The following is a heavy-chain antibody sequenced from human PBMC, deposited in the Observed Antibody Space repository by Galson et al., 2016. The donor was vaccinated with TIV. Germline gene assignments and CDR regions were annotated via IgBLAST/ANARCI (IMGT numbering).Heavy chain of an antibody. Sequence: SVKVSCKASGYTFSHYYMHWVRQAPGGGLEWMGIINPDGGDTNYTQKFQGRVIMTRDMSTTTVYMELSSLRSEDTAIYFCARAAPDQHFDYWGQGSLVTVSS. CDR1: GYTFSHYY. D-gene: IGHD6-13*01. V-gene: IGHV1-46*01. CDR2: INPDGGDT. CDR3: ARAAPDQHFDY. J-gene: IGHJ4*02.